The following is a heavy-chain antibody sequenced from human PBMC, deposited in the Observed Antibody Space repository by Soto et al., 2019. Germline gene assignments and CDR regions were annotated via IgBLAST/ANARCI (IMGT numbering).Heavy chain of an antibody. CDR3: ARGSSRWDY. V-gene: IGHV4-4*07. CDR2: IYSGGRN. J-gene: IGHJ4*02. D-gene: IGHD6-13*01. Sequence: EPLSVTCTDAGGCMSSFYWSWIRQPAGKGLEWIGRIYSGGRNNYNPSLKSRVTMSVDTSKKQFSLRLSSVTAADKAMYYCARGSSRWDYWGQGTLVTVSS. CDR1: GGCMSSFY.